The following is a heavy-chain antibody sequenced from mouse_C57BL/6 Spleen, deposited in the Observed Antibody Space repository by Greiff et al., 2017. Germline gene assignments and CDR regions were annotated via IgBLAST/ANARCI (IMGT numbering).Heavy chain of an antibody. CDR1: GYTFTSYW. V-gene: IGHV1-59*01. CDR3: ARGDALRAWFAY. D-gene: IGHD3-3*01. CDR2: IDPSDSYT. J-gene: IGHJ3*01. Sequence: VKLQQPGAELVRPGTSVKLSCKASGYTFTSYWMHWVKQRPGQGLEWIGVIDPSDSYTNYNQKFKGKATLTVDTSSSTAYMQLSSLTSEDSAVYYCARGDALRAWFAYWGQGTLVTVSA.